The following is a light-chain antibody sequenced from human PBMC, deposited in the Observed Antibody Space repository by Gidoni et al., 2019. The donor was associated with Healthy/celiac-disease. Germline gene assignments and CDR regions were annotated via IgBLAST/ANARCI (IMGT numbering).Light chain of an antibody. CDR3: QQYNNWPLMYT. Sequence: EIVMTQSPATLSVSPGERATLSGRASQSVSSNLAWYQQKPGHAPRLLIYGASTRVTGIPARFSGSGSGTEFTLTISSLQSEDFAVSYCQQYNNWPLMYTFGQGTKLEIK. V-gene: IGKV3-15*01. CDR2: GAS. CDR1: QSVSSN. J-gene: IGKJ2*01.